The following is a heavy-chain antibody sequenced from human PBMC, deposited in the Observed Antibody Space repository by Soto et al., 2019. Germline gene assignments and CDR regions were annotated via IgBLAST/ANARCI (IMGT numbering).Heavy chain of an antibody. D-gene: IGHD3-10*01. CDR1: GFTFSNYA. V-gene: IGHV3-23*01. J-gene: IGHJ4*02. CDR2: FTRSGNT. Sequence: PGGSLRLSCAASGFTFSNYAMSWVRQAPGKGLEWVSTFTRSGNTYYADSVKGRFTISRDNPKNTLYLQMDSLTAEDTAVYYCAREVAPGSPNYYYWGLGTLVTVSS. CDR3: AREVAPGSPNYYY.